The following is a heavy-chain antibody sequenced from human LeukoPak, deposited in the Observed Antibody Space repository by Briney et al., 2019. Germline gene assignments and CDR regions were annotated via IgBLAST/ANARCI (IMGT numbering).Heavy chain of an antibody. V-gene: IGHV4-39*01. Sequence: PSETLSLTCSVSGGSLSSGYSYWAWIRQPPGKGLQWFASIYYSGSTYYNPSLKSRVTISVDTSKNQFCLKLSSVTAEDTAVYYCASHHTVPAYDILSGYYIRINWFDPWGQGTLVTVSS. CDR1: GGSLSSGYSY. D-gene: IGHD3-9*01. CDR3: ASHHTVPAYDILSGYYIRINWFDP. J-gene: IGHJ5*02. CDR2: IYYSGST.